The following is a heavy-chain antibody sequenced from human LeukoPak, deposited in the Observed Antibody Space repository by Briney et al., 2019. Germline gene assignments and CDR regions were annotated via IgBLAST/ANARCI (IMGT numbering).Heavy chain of an antibody. CDR2: ISYDGSNK. V-gene: IGHV3-30-3*01. Sequence: PGGSLRLSCAASGFTFSSYAMHWVRQAPGKGLEWVAVISYDGSNKYYADSVKGRFTISRDNSKNTLYLQMNSLRAEDTAVYYCAMWGSARPLDYWGQGTLVTVSS. CDR1: GFTFSSYA. D-gene: IGHD3-16*01. CDR3: AMWGSARPLDY. J-gene: IGHJ4*02.